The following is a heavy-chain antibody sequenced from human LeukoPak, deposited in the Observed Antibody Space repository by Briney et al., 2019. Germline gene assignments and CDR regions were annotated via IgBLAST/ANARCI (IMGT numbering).Heavy chain of an antibody. V-gene: IGHV3-23*01. CDR2: ISGSGGST. J-gene: IGHJ3*02. Sequence: GGSLRLSYAASGFTFSSYAMSWVRQAPGKGLEWVSAISGSGGSTYYADSVKGRFTISRDNSKNTLYLQMNSLRAEDTAVYYCAKDPTMVRGVIKGDAFDIWGQGTMVTVSS. CDR1: GFTFSSYA. D-gene: IGHD3-10*01. CDR3: AKDPTMVRGVIKGDAFDI.